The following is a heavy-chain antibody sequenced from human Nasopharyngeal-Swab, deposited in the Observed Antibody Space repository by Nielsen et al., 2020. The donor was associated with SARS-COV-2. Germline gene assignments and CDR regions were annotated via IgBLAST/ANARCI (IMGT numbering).Heavy chain of an antibody. CDR1: GGSISSGGYY. Sequence: SETLSLTCTVSGGSISSGGYYWSWIRQHPGKGLEWIGYIYYSGSTNYNPSLKSRVTISVDTSKNQFSLKLSSVTAADTAVYYCARWETATIFGVVIIPGWFDPWGQGTLVTVSS. CDR2: IYYSGST. CDR3: ARWETATIFGVVIIPGWFDP. J-gene: IGHJ5*02. V-gene: IGHV4-61*08. D-gene: IGHD3-3*01.